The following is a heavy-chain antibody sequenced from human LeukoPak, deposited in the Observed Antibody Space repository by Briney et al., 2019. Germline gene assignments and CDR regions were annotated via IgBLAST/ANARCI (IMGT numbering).Heavy chain of an antibody. D-gene: IGHD3-3*01. V-gene: IGHV3-23*01. J-gene: IGHJ4*02. CDR2: IGPVSAI. CDR1: GFSLSDYA. Sequence: PGGSLRLSCAASGFSLSDYAMSWVRQTPGQGLAWVSVIGPVSAIYYADSVKGRFTISRDTSKNALYLPMDSLRAEDTAVYFCVKANYDYYFDYWGQGTLVTVSS. CDR3: VKANYDYYFDY.